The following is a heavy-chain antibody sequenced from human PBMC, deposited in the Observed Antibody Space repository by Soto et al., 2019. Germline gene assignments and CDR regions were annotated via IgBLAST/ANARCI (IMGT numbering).Heavy chain of an antibody. V-gene: IGHV1-18*01. CDR3: GRRMYGDY. D-gene: IGHD2-15*01. J-gene: IGHJ4*02. CDR2: ISAHNGNT. Sequence: QVHLVQSGAEVKKPGASVKVSCQGSGYAFTTYGITWVRQAPGQGLEWMGWISAHNGNTNYAQKLQGRVTVTRDTSASTAYMELRSLRYDARAGYYSGRRMYGDYWGQGALVTVSS. CDR1: GYAFTTYG.